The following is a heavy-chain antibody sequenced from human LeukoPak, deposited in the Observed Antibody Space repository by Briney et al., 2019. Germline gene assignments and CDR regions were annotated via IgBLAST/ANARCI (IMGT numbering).Heavy chain of an antibody. J-gene: IGHJ5*02. CDR2: IYYSGST. V-gene: IGHV4-39*07. Sequence: SETLSLTCTVSGGSISSSSYYWGWIRQPPGKGLEWIGSIYYSGSTYYNPSLKSRVTISVDTSKNQFSLKLSSVTAADTAVYYCARGGEGSTSSIGGRRTNWFDPWGQGTLVTVSS. D-gene: IGHD2-2*01. CDR1: GGSISSSSYY. CDR3: ARGGEGSTSSIGGRRTNWFDP.